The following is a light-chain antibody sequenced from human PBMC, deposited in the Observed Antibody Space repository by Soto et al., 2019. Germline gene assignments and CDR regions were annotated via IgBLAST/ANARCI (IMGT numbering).Light chain of an antibody. Sequence: QSALTQPRSVSGSPGQSVTISCTGARSDVGSYRFVSWYQQHPDKAPKLMIYDVDKRPSGVPDRFSGSKSGNTASLTISGLQSEDEADFCCSDAGGFTCVFGGGTKLTVL. CDR1: RSDVGSYRF. CDR3: CSDAGGFTCV. CDR2: DVD. J-gene: IGLJ3*02. V-gene: IGLV2-11*01.